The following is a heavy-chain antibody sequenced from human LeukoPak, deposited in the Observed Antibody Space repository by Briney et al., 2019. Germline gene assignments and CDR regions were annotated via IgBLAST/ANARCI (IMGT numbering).Heavy chain of an antibody. D-gene: IGHD2-15*01. CDR3: ARVVYCSGGSCYFNWFDP. CDR2: INPNSGGT. V-gene: IGHV1-2*02. Sequence: GASVKVSCKASGYTFTGYYMHWVRQAPGQGLEWMGWINPNSGGTNYAQKFQGRVTMTRDTSISTAYMELSRLRSDDTAVYYCARVVYCSGGSCYFNWFDPWGQGTLVTVSS. J-gene: IGHJ5*02. CDR1: GYTFTGYY.